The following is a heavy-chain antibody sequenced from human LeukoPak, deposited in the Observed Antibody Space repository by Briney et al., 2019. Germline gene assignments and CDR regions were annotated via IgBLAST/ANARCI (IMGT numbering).Heavy chain of an antibody. CDR2: ISSSSSYI. CDR1: GFTFSSHS. V-gene: IGHV3-21*01. Sequence: PGGSLRLSCAASGFTFSSHSMNRVRQAPGKGLEWVSSISSSSSYIYYADSVKGRFTISRDNAKNSLYLQMNSLRAEDTAVYYCARDCVVAATGGWFDPWGQGTLVTVSS. D-gene: IGHD2-15*01. CDR3: ARDCVVAATGGWFDP. J-gene: IGHJ5*02.